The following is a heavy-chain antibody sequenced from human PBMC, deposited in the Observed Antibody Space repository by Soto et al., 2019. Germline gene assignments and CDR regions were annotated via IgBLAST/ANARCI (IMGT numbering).Heavy chain of an antibody. D-gene: IGHD2-15*01. CDR2: IIPIFGTA. J-gene: IGHJ4*02. V-gene: IGHV1-69*13. CDR3: AGIGYWRCGRCFSVFFCF. Sequence: GASVKVSCKASGGTFSSYAISWVRQAPGQGLEWMGGIIPIFGTANYAQKFQGRVTITADESTSTAYMELSSLRSEDTAVYYCAGIGYWRCGRCFSVFFCFWGQGTLVTVSS. CDR1: GGTFSSYA.